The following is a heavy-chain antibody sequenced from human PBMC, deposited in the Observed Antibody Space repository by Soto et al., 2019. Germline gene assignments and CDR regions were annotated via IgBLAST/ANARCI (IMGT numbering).Heavy chain of an antibody. Sequence: ASVKVSCKASGYTFTSYDINWVRQATGQGLEWMGWMNPNSGNTGYAQKFQGRVTMTRNTSISTAYMELSSLRSEDTAVYYCARHPPLTKPFRRNWFDPWGQGTLVTVSS. V-gene: IGHV1-8*01. CDR3: ARHPPLTKPFRRNWFDP. D-gene: IGHD3-9*01. CDR1: GYTFTSYD. J-gene: IGHJ5*02. CDR2: MNPNSGNT.